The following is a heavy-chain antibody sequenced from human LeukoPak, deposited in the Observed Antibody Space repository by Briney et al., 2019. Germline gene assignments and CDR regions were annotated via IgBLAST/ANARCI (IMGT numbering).Heavy chain of an antibody. CDR1: GGSISSYY. Sequence: PSETLSLTCTVSGGSISSYYWSWIRQPPGKGLEWIGYIYYSGSTNYNPSLKSRVTISVDTSKNQFSLKLSSVTAADTAVYYCASQIMSSSHQAFDYWGQGTLVTVSS. CDR2: IYYSGST. D-gene: IGHD6-13*01. CDR3: ASQIMSSSHQAFDY. J-gene: IGHJ4*02. V-gene: IGHV4-59*01.